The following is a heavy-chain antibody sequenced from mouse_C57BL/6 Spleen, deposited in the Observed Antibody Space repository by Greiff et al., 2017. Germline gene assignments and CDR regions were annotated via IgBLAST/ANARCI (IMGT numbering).Heavy chain of an antibody. J-gene: IGHJ4*01. V-gene: IGHV1-53*01. CDR2: INPSNGGT. D-gene: IGHD1-1*01. Sequence: VQLQQPGTELVKPGASVKLSCKASGYTFTSYWMHWVKQRPGQGLEWIGNINPSNGGTNYNEKFKSKATLTVDKSSTTAYMQLSSLTSEDAAVYYCAGGSSPYAMDYWGQGTSVTVSS. CDR3: AGGSSPYAMDY. CDR1: GYTFTSYW.